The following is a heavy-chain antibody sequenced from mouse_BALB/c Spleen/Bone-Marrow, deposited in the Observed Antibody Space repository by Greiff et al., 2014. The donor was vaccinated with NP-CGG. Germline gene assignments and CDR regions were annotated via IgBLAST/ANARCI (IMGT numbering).Heavy chain of an antibody. D-gene: IGHD1-2*01. V-gene: IGHV1S81*02. J-gene: IGHJ3*01. Sequence: VQLVESGAELVKPGASVKLSCKASGYTFTSYYMYWVKQRPGQGLEWIGEINPSNGGTSFNEKFKSKATLTVDKSSSTAYMQLSSLTFEDSAIYYCTRPYYGYVGYAYWGQGTQVTVSA. CDR1: GYTFTSYY. CDR3: TRPYYGYVGYAY. CDR2: INPSNGGT.